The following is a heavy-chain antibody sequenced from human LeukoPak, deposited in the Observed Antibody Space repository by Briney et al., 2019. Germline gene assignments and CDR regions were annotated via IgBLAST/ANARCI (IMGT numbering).Heavy chain of an antibody. D-gene: IGHD5-18*01. J-gene: IGHJ4*02. CDR1: GGSISSGDYY. V-gene: IGHV4-30-4*08. Sequence: PSETLSLTCTVSGGSISSGDYYWSWIRQPPGKGLEWIGYIYYSGSTYYNPSLKSRVTISVDTSKNQFSLKLSSVTAADTAVYYCARVEEHSYGTGGYFDYWGQGTLVTVSS. CDR3: ARVEEHSYGTGGYFDY. CDR2: IYYSGST.